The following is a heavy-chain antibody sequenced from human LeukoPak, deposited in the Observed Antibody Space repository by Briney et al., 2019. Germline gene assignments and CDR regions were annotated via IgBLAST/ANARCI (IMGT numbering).Heavy chain of an antibody. J-gene: IGHJ4*02. V-gene: IGHV4-39*01. CDR3: ARLGTMVRGVKAYYFDY. D-gene: IGHD3-10*01. CDR1: GGSISSSSYY. CDR2: IYYSGST. Sequence: PSETLSLTCTVSGGSISSSSYYWGWIRQPPGKGLEWIGSIYYSGSTYYNPSLKSRVTISVDTSKNQFSLKLSSVTAADTAVYYCARLGTMVRGVKAYYFDYWGQGTPVTVSS.